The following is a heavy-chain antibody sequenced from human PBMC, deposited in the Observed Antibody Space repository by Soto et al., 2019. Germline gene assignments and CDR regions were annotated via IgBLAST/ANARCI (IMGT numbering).Heavy chain of an antibody. CDR1: GASISPHY. D-gene: IGHD3-16*01. V-gene: IGHV4-59*08. CDR3: ARQRLGDYKSDLFDP. CDR2: ISYSGST. Sequence: SETLSLTCTVSGASISPHYWSWIRQPPGKGLEWIGYISYSGSTNYNPSLKSRVIISVDTSKNQFSLRLTSVTAADTAVYYCARQRLGDYKSDLFDPWGQGTLVTVSS. J-gene: IGHJ5*02.